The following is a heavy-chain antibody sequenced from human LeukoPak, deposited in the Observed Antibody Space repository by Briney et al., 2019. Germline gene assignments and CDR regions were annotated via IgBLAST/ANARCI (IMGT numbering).Heavy chain of an antibody. CDR2: IYPGDSDT. CDR3: ARRQEWSSAFDI. Sequence: GESLKISCKGSGSRFTSYWIGWVRQMPGKGLEWMGIIYPGDSDTRYSPSFQGQVTIPADKSISTAYLQWSSLKASDTAMYYCARRQEWSSAFDIWGQGTMVTVSA. D-gene: IGHD3-3*01. CDR1: GSRFTSYW. V-gene: IGHV5-51*01. J-gene: IGHJ3*02.